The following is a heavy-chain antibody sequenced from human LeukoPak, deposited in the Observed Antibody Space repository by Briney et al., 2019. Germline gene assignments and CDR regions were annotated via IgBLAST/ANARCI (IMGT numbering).Heavy chain of an antibody. D-gene: IGHD1-26*01. CDR1: GFTFDDYA. V-gene: IGHV3-9*03. Sequence: GRSLRLSCAASGFTFDDYAMHWVRQAPGKGLEWVSSISWNSDSIGYADSVKGRFTISRDNAKSSLYLQMNSLRADDMALYYCAKGPSGSYQRNWLDPWGQGTLVTVSA. CDR3: AKGPSGSYQRNWLDP. J-gene: IGHJ5*02. CDR2: ISWNSDSI.